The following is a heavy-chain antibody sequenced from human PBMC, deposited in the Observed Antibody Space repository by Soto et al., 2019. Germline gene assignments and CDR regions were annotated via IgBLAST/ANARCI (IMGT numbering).Heavy chain of an antibody. Sequence: PGGSLRLSCATSGFAFSNFGMHWACQVPGKGLEWVAVIWHNGKNKDYADYAKGRFTISRDNSKNILYLEMNSLRVEDTAIYYCARDPGQDEAMDYWGQGTLVTVSS. CDR2: IWHNGKNK. CDR1: GFAFSNFG. J-gene: IGHJ4*02. CDR3: ARDPGQDEAMDY. V-gene: IGHV3-33*04.